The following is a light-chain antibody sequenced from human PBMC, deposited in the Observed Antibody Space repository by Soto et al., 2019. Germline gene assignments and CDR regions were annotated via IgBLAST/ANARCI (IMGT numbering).Light chain of an antibody. Sequence: QSALTQPASVSGSPGQSITISCTGTSSDVGGYNYVSWYQQHPGKAPKLMIYDVSYRPSGVSNRFSGSKSGNTASLTISGLQAEDEADYYCNSYTSSSTLVFGSGTKVTV. V-gene: IGLV2-14*01. J-gene: IGLJ1*01. CDR2: DVS. CDR3: NSYTSSSTLV. CDR1: SSDVGGYNY.